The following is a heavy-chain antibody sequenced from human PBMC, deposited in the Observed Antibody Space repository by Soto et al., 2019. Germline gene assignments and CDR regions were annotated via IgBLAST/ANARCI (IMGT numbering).Heavy chain of an antibody. CDR3: ARVGEGYYYESSGYYTPAYYFDY. CDR2: IIPIFGTA. Sequence: QVQLVQSGAEVKKPGSSVKVSCKASGGTFSSYAISWVRQAPGQGLEWMGGIIPIFGTANYAQKFQGRVTITADKSTSTAYMELSSLRSEDTAVYYCARVGEGYYYESSGYYTPAYYFDYWGQGTLVTVSS. D-gene: IGHD3-22*01. CDR1: GGTFSSYA. J-gene: IGHJ4*02. V-gene: IGHV1-69*06.